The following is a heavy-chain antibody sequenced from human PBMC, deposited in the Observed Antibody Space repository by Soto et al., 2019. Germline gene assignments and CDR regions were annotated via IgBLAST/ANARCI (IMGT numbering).Heavy chain of an antibody. D-gene: IGHD4-17*01. CDR1: GFTFTKYY. J-gene: IGHJ5*01. CDR3: ARDLDVTTVTTSFDS. CDR2: INPSGRTA. V-gene: IGHV1-46*01. Sequence: ASVKVSCKPSGFTFTKYYMHWVRQAPGQGLDWVGVINPSGRTASYAQKFLGRVTMTRDASTATVYMELNSLRSEDTVVYYCARDLDVTTVTTSFDSWGQGTLVTVSS.